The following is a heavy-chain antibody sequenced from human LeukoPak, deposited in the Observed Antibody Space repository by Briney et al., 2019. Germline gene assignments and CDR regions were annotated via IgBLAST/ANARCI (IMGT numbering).Heavy chain of an antibody. D-gene: IGHD6-13*01. CDR1: GFTFSSYA. Sequence: PGRSLRLSCAASGFTFSSYAIHWVRQAPGKGLEWVAVISYDGSIQYYADSVKGRFTISRDNSKNTLYLQMHSLRAEDTAVYYCARTISSSWYYFDYWGQGTLVTVSS. CDR2: ISYDGSIQ. V-gene: IGHV3-30-3*01. CDR3: ARTISSSWYYFDY. J-gene: IGHJ4*02.